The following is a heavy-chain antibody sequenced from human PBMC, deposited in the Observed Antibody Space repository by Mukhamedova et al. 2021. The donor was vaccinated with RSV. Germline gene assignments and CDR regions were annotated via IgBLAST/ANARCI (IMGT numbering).Heavy chain of an antibody. Sequence: GLEWVSSISSSSSYIYYADSVKGRFTISRDNAKNSLYLQMISLRAEDTAVYYCARDPGGKLEWFYWYFDLCGRGTLATVSS. CDR2: ISSSSSYI. D-gene: IGHD3-3*01. CDR3: ARDPGGKLEWFYWYFDL. J-gene: IGHJ2*01. V-gene: IGHV3-21*01.